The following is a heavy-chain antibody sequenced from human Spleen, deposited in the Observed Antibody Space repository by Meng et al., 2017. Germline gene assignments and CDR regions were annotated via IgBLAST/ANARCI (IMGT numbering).Heavy chain of an antibody. CDR3: ARGPTTVAHDFDY. CDR2: INHRGNT. D-gene: IGHD4-11*01. Sequence: VELSQWGAGLLKPSGTLSRPCVVSGGSFSDYYWSWTRQPPGKGLEWIGEINHRGNTNYNSFLESRVTISVDTSQNSLSLKLSSVTAADSAVYYCARGPTTVAHDFDYWGQGTLVTVSS. CDR1: GGSFSDYY. J-gene: IGHJ4*02. V-gene: IGHV4-34*01.